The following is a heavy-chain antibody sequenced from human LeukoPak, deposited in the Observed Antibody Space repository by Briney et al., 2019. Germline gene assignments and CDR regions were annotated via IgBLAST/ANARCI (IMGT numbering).Heavy chain of an antibody. Sequence: SETLSLTCAVYGGSFSGYYWSWIRQPPGKGLEWIGEINHSGSTNYNPSLKSRVTISVDTSKNQFSLKLSSVTAADTAVYYCASGRGSIAAPQYYFDYWGQGTLVTVSS. CDR2: INHSGST. CDR3: ASGRGSIAAPQYYFDY. V-gene: IGHV4-34*01. D-gene: IGHD6-6*01. J-gene: IGHJ4*02. CDR1: GGSFSGYY.